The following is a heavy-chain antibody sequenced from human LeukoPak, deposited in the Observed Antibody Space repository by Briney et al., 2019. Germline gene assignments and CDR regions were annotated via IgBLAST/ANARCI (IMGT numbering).Heavy chain of an antibody. Sequence: ASVKVSCRASGYTFTSYDINWVRQATGQGLEWMGWMNPNSGNTGYAQKFQGRVTMTRNTSISTAYMELSSLRSEDTAVYYCARTPRGSGSYQSYWGQGTLVTVS. CDR2: MNPNSGNT. V-gene: IGHV1-8*01. J-gene: IGHJ4*02. CDR1: GYTFTSYD. D-gene: IGHD3-10*01. CDR3: ARTPRGSGSYQSY.